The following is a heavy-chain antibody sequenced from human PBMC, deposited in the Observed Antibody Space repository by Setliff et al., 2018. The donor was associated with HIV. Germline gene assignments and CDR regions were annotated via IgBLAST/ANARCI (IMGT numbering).Heavy chain of an antibody. CDR2: ITGNGATT. J-gene: IGHJ3*02. CDR1: GFTFKNHA. D-gene: IGHD6-13*01. Sequence: PGGSLRLSCAASGFTFKNHAMTWVRQAPGKGLEWVSAITGNGATTAYADSVKGRFTISRDNSKNTLFLQMNSLKAEDTALYLCAKDKTSNWYENAFDMWGQGTVVTVSS. CDR3: AKDKTSNWYENAFDM. V-gene: IGHV3-23*01.